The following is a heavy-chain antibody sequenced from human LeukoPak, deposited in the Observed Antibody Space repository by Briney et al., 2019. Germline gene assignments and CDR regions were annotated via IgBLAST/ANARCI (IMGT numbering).Heavy chain of an antibody. CDR2: ISSDGRIT. CDR1: GYTFSSYA. J-gene: IGHJ5*02. Sequence: GGSLRLSCEGSGYTFSSYAMQWLRQAPGKGLEYVAAISSDGRITYYANFVKGRFTISRDNSKNTLYLQMGSLRTEDMAVYFCARVSGWYWFDQWGQGTLVTVSS. V-gene: IGHV3-64*01. D-gene: IGHD6-19*01. CDR3: ARVSGWYWFDQ.